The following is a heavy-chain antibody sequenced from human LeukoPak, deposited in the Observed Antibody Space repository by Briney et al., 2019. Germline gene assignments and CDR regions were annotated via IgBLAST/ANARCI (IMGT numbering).Heavy chain of an antibody. D-gene: IGHD3-16*01. J-gene: IGHJ6*02. CDR1: GFTFSNYA. Sequence: TGGSLRLSCAASGFTFSNYAMSWVRQAPGKGLEWVSAISGSGDITYYADSVKGRFTISRDDSRNTLYLQMNSLRAEDTAIYYCAKVTGGNMITFGGLDVWGQGTTVTVSS. V-gene: IGHV3-23*01. CDR3: AKVTGGNMITFGGLDV. CDR2: ISGSGDIT.